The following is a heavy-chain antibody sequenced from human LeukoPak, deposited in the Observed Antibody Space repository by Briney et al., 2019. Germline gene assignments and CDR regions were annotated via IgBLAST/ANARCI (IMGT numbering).Heavy chain of an antibody. CDR1: GFTFSKYW. J-gene: IGHJ4*02. Sequence: GGSLRLSCAASGFTFSKYWMHWVRQAPGKGLVWVSNMNNDGSTKTYADSVKGRFTISRDNAKNTLYLQMNSLRAEDTAVYYCANLFPTAYWGQGILITVSS. CDR2: MNNDGSTK. D-gene: IGHD1-26*01. CDR3: ANLFPTAY. V-gene: IGHV3-74*01.